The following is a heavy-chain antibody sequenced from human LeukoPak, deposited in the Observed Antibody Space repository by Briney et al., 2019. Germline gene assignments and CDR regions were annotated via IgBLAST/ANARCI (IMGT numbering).Heavy chain of an antibody. CDR3: ARYIHYYYDSSGGDY. D-gene: IGHD3-22*01. Sequence: PGGSLRLSCAASGFTVSSNYMSWVRQAPGKGLEWVSVIYSGGSTYYADSVKGRFTISRDNSKNTLYLQMNSLRAEDTAVYYCARYIHYYYDSSGGDYWGQGTMVTVSS. CDR2: IYSGGST. V-gene: IGHV3-66*01. CDR1: GFTVSSNY. J-gene: IGHJ4*02.